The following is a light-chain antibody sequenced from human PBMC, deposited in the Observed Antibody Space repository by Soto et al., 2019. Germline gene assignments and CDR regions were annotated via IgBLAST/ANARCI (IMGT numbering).Light chain of an antibody. CDR3: QSYASSLRAWV. CDR2: GNS. Sequence: QSVLTQPPSVSGAPGQRVTISCTGSSSNIGAGYDVHWYQQLPGTAPKLLIYGNSNRPSGVPDRFSGSKSGTSASLAITGLQAVDEADYYCQSYASSLRAWVFGGGTKLTVL. V-gene: IGLV1-40*01. J-gene: IGLJ3*02. CDR1: SSNIGAGYD.